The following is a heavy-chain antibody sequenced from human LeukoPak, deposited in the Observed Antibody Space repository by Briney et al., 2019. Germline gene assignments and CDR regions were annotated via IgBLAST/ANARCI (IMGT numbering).Heavy chain of an antibody. V-gene: IGHV3-9*01. Sequence: SLRLSCAASGFTFDDYAIHCVRQAPWKGLEWVSGISWNSGSIGYADSVKGRFTISRDSAKNSLCLQINSLRSEDTALYYCATGKANSSGGLLDYWGQGTLVTVSS. J-gene: IGHJ4*02. CDR2: ISWNSGSI. CDR1: GFTFDDYA. D-gene: IGHD6-19*01. CDR3: ATGKANSSGGLLDY.